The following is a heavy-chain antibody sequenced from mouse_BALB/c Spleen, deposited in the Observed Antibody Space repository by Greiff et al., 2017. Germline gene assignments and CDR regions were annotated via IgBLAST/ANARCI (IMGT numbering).Heavy chain of an antibody. Sequence: QVQLQQSGAELAKPGASVKMSCKASGYTFTSYWMHWVKQRPGQGLEWIGYINPSTGYTEYNQKFKDKATLTADKSSSTAYMQLSSLTSEDSAVYYCATSQLAKRAMDYWGQGTSVTVSS. D-gene: IGHD1-1*01. V-gene: IGHV1-7*01. CDR2: INPSTGYT. CDR1: GYTFTSYW. CDR3: ATSQLAKRAMDY. J-gene: IGHJ4*01.